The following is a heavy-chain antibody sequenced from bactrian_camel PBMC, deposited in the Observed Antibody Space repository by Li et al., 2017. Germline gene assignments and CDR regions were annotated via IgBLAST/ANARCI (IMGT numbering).Heavy chain of an antibody. CDR3: ARGPQYGVGWSQAWFLD. CDR2: IYTGGGSP. Sequence: HVQLVESGGGSVQSGGSLRLSCAASGFTYSSFCMGWFRQAPGKDREGVAAIYTGGGSPDYADSVKGRFTISQDRAKNTVYLQMNSLKTEDTAVYYCARGPQYGVGWSQAWFLDWGQGTQVTVS. V-gene: IGHV3S1*01. CDR1: GFTYSSFC. D-gene: IGHD6*01. J-gene: IGHJ4*01.